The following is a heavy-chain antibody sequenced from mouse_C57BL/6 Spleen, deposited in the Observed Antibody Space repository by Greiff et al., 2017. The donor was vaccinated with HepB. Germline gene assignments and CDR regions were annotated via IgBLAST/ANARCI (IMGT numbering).Heavy chain of an antibody. Sequence: DVKLVESGGGLVKPGGSLKLSCAASGFTLSDYGMHWVRQAPEKGLEWVAYISSGSSTIYYADTVKGRFTISRDNAKNTLFLQMTSLRSEDTAMYYCAKFTTAFDYWGQGTTLTVSS. J-gene: IGHJ2*01. CDR3: AKFTTAFDY. D-gene: IGHD1-2*01. CDR2: ISSGSSTI. CDR1: GFTLSDYG. V-gene: IGHV5-17*01.